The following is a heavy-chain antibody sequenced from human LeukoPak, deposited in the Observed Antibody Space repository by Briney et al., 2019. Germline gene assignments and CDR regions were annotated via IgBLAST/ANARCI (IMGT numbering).Heavy chain of an antibody. V-gene: IGHV2-5*01. CDR2: IYWNDDK. Sequence: SGPTLVRPTQTLTLTCSFSGFSLSTSEVAVGWIRQPPGKALEWLALIYWNDDKRYRPSLQSRLTLTKDTSKNQVVLTMTNMDPVDTATYYCARSLWFGVLSHFDYWGQGTLVTVSS. D-gene: IGHD3-10*01. CDR1: GFSLSTSEVA. J-gene: IGHJ4*02. CDR3: ARSLWFGVLSHFDY.